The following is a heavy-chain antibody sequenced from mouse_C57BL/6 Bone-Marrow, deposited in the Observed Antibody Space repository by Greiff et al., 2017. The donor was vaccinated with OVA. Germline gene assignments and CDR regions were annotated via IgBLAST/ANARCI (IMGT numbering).Heavy chain of an antibody. CDR2: ISSGGSYT. Sequence: DVKLVESGGDLVKPGGSLKLSCAASGFTFSSYGMSWVRQTPDKRLEWVATISSGGSYTYYPDSVKGRFTISRDNAKNTLYLQMSSLKSEDTAMYYCARHEGYGSSYWYFDVWGTGTTVTVSS. J-gene: IGHJ1*03. D-gene: IGHD1-1*01. V-gene: IGHV5-6*02. CDR1: GFTFSSYG. CDR3: ARHEGYGSSYWYFDV.